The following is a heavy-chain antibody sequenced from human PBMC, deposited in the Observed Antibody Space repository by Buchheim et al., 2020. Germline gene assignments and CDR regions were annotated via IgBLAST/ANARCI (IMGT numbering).Heavy chain of an antibody. Sequence: EVQLLESGGGLVQPGGSLRLSCAASGFIFSSYAMSWVRQAPGKGLEWVSGISGSGGSTYYADSVKGRFTISRDNSKNTLYLQMNSLRAEDTAVYYCAKAMYYDFWSGYYYYYYGMDVWGQGTT. D-gene: IGHD3-3*01. V-gene: IGHV3-23*01. CDR1: GFIFSSYA. CDR2: ISGSGGST. CDR3: AKAMYYDFWSGYYYYYYGMDV. J-gene: IGHJ6*02.